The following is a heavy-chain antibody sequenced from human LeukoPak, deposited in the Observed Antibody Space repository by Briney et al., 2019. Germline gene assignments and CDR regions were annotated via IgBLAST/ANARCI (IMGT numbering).Heavy chain of an antibody. V-gene: IGHV1-2*02. J-gene: IGHJ5*02. Sequence: ASVKVSCKASGYTFTGYYMHWVRQAPGQGLEWMGWINPNSGGTNCAQKFQDRVTMTRDTSISTAYMELSRLRSDDTALYYCARDARGTTGWFDPWGQGTLVTVSS. D-gene: IGHD4-17*01. CDR2: INPNSGGT. CDR3: ARDARGTTGWFDP. CDR1: GYTFTGYY.